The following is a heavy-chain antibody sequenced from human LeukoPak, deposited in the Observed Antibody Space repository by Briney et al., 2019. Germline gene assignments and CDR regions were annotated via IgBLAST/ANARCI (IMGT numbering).Heavy chain of an antibody. CDR3: ARDRGRSDIVVVPAAIPNNWFDP. J-gene: IGHJ5*02. D-gene: IGHD2-2*02. CDR1: GYTFTGYY. V-gene: IGHV1-2*02. CDR2: INPNSGGT. Sequence: ASVKVSCKASGYTFTGYYMHWVRQAPGQGLEWMGWINPNSGGTNYAQKFQGRVTMTRDTSISTAYKELSRLRSDDTAVYYCARDRGRSDIVVVPAAIPNNWFDPWGQGTLVAVSS.